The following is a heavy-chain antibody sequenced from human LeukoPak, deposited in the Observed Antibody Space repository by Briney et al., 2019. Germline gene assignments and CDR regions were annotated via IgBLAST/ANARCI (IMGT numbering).Heavy chain of an antibody. CDR1: GGSITSYF. D-gene: IGHD3-3*01. V-gene: IGHV4-34*01. J-gene: IGHJ5*02. CDR3: ARFSRFTGYNWFDP. CDR2: INHSGST. Sequence: SETLSLTCTVSGGSITSYFWSWIRQSPGKGLEWIGEINHSGSTNYNPSLKSRVTISVDTSKNQFSLKLSSVTAADTAVYYCARFSRFTGYNWFDPWGQGTLVTVSS.